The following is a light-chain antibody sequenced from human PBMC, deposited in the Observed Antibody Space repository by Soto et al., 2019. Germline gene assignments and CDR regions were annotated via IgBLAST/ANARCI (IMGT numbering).Light chain of an antibody. CDR2: DAS. Sequence: DIQMTQSPSTLSASVGDRVTITCRASRRFSSWLAWYQQQPGKAPKLLVYDASTLQSGVPSRFSGNGSGTEFTLTISRLQPEDLATYFCQQYNGYPWTFGQGTRVGIK. CDR1: RRFSSW. V-gene: IGKV1-5*01. CDR3: QQYNGYPWT. J-gene: IGKJ1*01.